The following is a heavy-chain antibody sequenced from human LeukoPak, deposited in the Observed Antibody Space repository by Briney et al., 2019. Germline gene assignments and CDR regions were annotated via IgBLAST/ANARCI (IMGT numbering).Heavy chain of an antibody. CDR1: GFTFSAYA. J-gene: IGHJ4*02. CDR3: ARVRYDSGWYDY. D-gene: IGHD6-19*01. Sequence: PGGSLRLSCAGSGFTFSAYAMAWVRQVSGKGLECVSHITTGGSSIFYADSVKGRFTISRDNAKNSLYLQMNSLRAEDAAVYYRARVRYDSGWYDYWGRGALVTVSS. CDR2: ITTGGSSI. V-gene: IGHV3-48*04.